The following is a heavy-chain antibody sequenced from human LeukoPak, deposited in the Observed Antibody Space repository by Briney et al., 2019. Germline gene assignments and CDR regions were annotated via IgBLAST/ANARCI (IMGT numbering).Heavy chain of an antibody. CDR1: GDSFTGSY. Sequence: ASVKVSCKASGDSFTGSYIHWVRQAPGQGLEWMGRLNPNSGGTNSAQKFQGRVTMTRDTSIRTAYMELSRLTSDDTAVYYCARGAGYTGTYAGILDYWGRGTLVTVSS. V-gene: IGHV1-2*06. CDR3: ARGAGYTGTYAGILDY. J-gene: IGHJ4*02. CDR2: LNPNSGGT. D-gene: IGHD1-26*01.